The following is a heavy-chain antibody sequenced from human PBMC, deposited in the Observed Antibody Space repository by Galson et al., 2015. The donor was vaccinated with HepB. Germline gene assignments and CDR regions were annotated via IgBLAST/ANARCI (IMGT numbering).Heavy chain of an antibody. CDR3: ATVIPGGNSGYDSLDAFDI. Sequence: SVKVSCKVSGYTLTELSMHWVRQAPGKGLEWMGGFDPEDGETIYAQKFQGRVTMTEDTSTDTAYMELSSLRSEDTAVYYCATVIPGGNSGYDSLDAFDIWGQGTMVTVSS. D-gene: IGHD5-12*01. CDR2: FDPEDGET. J-gene: IGHJ3*02. CDR1: GYTLTELS. V-gene: IGHV1-24*01.